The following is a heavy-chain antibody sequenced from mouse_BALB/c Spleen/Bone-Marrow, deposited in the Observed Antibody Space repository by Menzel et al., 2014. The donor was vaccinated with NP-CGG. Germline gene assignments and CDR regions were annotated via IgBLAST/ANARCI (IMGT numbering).Heavy chain of an antibody. J-gene: IGHJ4*01. Sequence: EVELQQPGPELVKPGASVKISCKASGYSFTGYFMNWVKQSHGKSLEWIGRINPYNGDTFYNQKFKGKATLTVDKSSSTAHMELLSLTSEDSAVYYCGRSKYGNYDAMDYWGQGTSVTVSS. V-gene: IGHV1-37*01. CDR2: INPYNGDT. D-gene: IGHD2-10*02. CDR1: GYSFTGYF. CDR3: GRSKYGNYDAMDY.